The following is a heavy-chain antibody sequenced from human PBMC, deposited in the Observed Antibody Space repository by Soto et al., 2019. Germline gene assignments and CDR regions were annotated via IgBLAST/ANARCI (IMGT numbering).Heavy chain of an antibody. J-gene: IGHJ6*02. CDR1: GGTFSSYA. CDR3: ARGLRYDFWSGYFGYYYGMDV. CDR2: IIPIFGTA. Sequence: SVKVSCKASGGTFSSYAISWVRQAPGQGLEWMGGIIPIFGTANYAQKFQGRVTITADKSTSTAYMELSSLRSEDTAVYYCARGLRYDFWSGYFGYYYGMDVWG. D-gene: IGHD3-3*01. V-gene: IGHV1-69*06.